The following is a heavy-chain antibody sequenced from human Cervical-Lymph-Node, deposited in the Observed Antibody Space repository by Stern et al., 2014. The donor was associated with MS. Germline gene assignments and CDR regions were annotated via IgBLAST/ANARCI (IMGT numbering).Heavy chain of an antibody. J-gene: IGHJ4*02. D-gene: IGHD1/OR15-1a*01. CDR3: ARDGGYHEQTY. CDR1: GYTFSNSG. Sequence: QVQLVESGAEVKQPGASVRVSCKASGYTFSNSGVHWVRQAPGQGLEWMGWISARSGHTAYVQSLQDRVFLTTDTSTSTAYMDVRSLRSDDTAVYYCARDGGYHEQTYWGQGTLVTVSS. V-gene: IGHV1-18*01. CDR2: ISARSGHT.